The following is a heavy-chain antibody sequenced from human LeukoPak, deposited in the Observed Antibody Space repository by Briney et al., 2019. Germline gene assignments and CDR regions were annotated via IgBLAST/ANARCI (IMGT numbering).Heavy chain of an antibody. V-gene: IGHV3-23*01. CDR2: IDGSGVGT. D-gene: IGHD6-13*01. CDR3: TMEAAAGPKYFQH. Sequence: GGSLRLSCAASGFTFTSYVMRWVRHAPGKWLEWVSTIDGSGVGTYYADSVKGRFTISRDSSKSTLYLHMNSLRAEDTAVYYCTMEAAAGPKYFQHWGQGTLVTVSS. CDR1: GFTFTSYV. J-gene: IGHJ1*01.